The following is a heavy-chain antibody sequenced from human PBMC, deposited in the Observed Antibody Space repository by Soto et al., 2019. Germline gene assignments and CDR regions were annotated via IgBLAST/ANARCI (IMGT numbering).Heavy chain of an antibody. J-gene: IGHJ1*01. CDR3: ARVPTSSWYLSQYFQH. CDR1: GYTFTDYY. CDR2: INPNSGVT. D-gene: IGHD6-13*01. Sequence: QVQLVQSGAEVKKSGASVKVSCKASGYTFTDYYIHWVRQAPGQGLEWMGQINPNSGVTKYAQKFQGRVTMTRDTSISTAYMDLSRLRSDDTALYFCARVPTSSWYLSQYFQHWGQGTLVTVSP. V-gene: IGHV1-2*06.